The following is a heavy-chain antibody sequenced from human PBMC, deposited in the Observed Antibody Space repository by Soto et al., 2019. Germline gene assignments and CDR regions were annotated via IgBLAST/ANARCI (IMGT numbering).Heavy chain of an antibody. J-gene: IGHJ6*02. CDR2: ISSSSSYI. V-gene: IGHV3-21*01. CDR1: GFTFSSYS. CDR3: ARDSGASAMVSPYYYYYGMDV. D-gene: IGHD5-18*01. Sequence: PGGSLILSCAASGFTFSSYSMNWVRQAPGKGLEWVSSISSSSSYIYYADSVKGRFTISRDNAKNSLYLQMNSLRAEDTAVYYCARDSGASAMVSPYYYYYGMDVWGQGTTVTVSS.